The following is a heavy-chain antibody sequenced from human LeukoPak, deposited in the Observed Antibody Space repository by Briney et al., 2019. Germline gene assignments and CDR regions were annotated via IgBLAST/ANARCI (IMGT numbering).Heavy chain of an antibody. CDR2: ISSSSSTI. CDR3: ARGVEGNYYGMDV. V-gene: IGHV3-48*04. D-gene: IGHD2-21*01. Sequence: PGGSLRLSCAASGFTFCSYSMNWVRQAPGKGLEWVSYISSSSSTIYYADSVKGRFTISRDNAKNSLYLQMNSLRAEDTAVYYCARGVEGNYYGMDVWGQGTTVTVSS. J-gene: IGHJ6*02. CDR1: GFTFCSYS.